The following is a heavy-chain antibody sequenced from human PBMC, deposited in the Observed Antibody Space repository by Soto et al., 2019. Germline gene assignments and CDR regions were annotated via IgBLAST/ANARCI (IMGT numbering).Heavy chain of an antibody. CDR2: IYHSGST. D-gene: IGHD6-19*01. CDR3: ARGQWLVHGYYYYGMDV. V-gene: IGHV4-4*02. J-gene: IGHJ6*02. Sequence: QVQLQESGPGLVKPSGTLSLTCAVSGGSISSSNWWSWVRQPPGKGLEWIGEIYHSGSTNYNPSLKSRVTISVDKSTTKFSLKLSSVTAADTAVYYCARGQWLVHGYYYYGMDVWGQGTTVTVSS. CDR1: GGSISSSNW.